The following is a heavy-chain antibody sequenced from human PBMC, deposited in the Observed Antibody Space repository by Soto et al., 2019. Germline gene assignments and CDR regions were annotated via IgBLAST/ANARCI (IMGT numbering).Heavy chain of an antibody. CDR1: GYTLTNYA. CDR3: ARIKYYYGSGTKLFYFDY. CDR2: INPGNGNT. D-gene: IGHD3-10*01. V-gene: IGHV1-3*01. J-gene: IGHJ4*02. Sequence: ASVKVSCKASGYTLTNYAMHWVRQAPGQGLEWMGWINPGNGNTKYSQNFQGRVTITRDTSASTAYMELSGLRSEDTAVYYCARIKYYYGSGTKLFYFDYWRQGTLVTVSS.